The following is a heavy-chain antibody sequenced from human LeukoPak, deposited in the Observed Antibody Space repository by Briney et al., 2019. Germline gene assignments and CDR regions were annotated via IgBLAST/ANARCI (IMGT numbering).Heavy chain of an antibody. V-gene: IGHV4-59*12. CDR1: GGSISTYY. CDR3: ARDRGYSSRRGFFDY. Sequence: SETLSLTCTVSGGSISTYYWSRIRQPPGKELEWIGYIYYTGSTNYNPSLKSRVTISVDTSKNQFSLKLSSVTAADTAVYYCARDRGYSSRRGFFDYWGQGTLVTVSS. CDR2: IYYTGST. J-gene: IGHJ4*02. D-gene: IGHD5-18*01.